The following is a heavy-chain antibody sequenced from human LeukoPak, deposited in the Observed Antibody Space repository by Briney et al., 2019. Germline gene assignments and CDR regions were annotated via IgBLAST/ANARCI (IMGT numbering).Heavy chain of an antibody. CDR2: INPSGGST. Sequence: ASVKVSCKASGYTFTSYGISWVRQAPGQGLEWMGIINPSGGSTSYAQKFQGRVTMTRDMSTSTVYMELSSLRSEDTAVYYCAREGNGGFGSCFDYWGQGTLVTVSS. CDR3: AREGNGGFGSCFDY. V-gene: IGHV1-46*01. CDR1: GYTFTSYG. D-gene: IGHD3-16*01. J-gene: IGHJ4*02.